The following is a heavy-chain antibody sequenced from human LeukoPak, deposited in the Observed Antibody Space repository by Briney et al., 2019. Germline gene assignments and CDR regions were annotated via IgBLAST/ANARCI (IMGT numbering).Heavy chain of an antibody. CDR2: IYYSGST. Sequence: TSETLSLTCTVSGGSISSSSYYWGWIRQPPGKGLEWIGSIYYSGSTYYNPSLKSRVTISVDTSKNQFSLKLSSVTAADTAVYYCARDSIRGALVVASNWGQGTLVTVSS. CDR1: GGSISSSSYY. J-gene: IGHJ4*02. CDR3: ARDSIRGALVVASN. D-gene: IGHD2-2*01. V-gene: IGHV4-39*07.